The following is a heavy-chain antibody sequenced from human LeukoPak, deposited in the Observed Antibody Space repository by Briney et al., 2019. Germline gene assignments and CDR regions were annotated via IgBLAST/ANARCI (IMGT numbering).Heavy chain of an antibody. D-gene: IGHD3-10*01. Sequence: SETLSLTCTVSGGSISSYYWSWIRQPPGKGLEWIGYIYYSGSTNYNPSLKSRVTISVDTSKNQFSLKLSSVTAADTAVYYCARGSPQGYYGSGDQFDYWGQGTLVTVSS. CDR1: GGSISSYY. V-gene: IGHV4-59*12. J-gene: IGHJ4*02. CDR3: ARGSPQGYYGSGDQFDY. CDR2: IYYSGST.